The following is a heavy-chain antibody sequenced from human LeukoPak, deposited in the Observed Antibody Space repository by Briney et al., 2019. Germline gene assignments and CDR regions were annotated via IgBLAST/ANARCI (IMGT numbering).Heavy chain of an antibody. D-gene: IGHD2-15*01. CDR2: ISNNGGYT. Sequence: GGSLRLSCAASGFTFSSYALSWVRQAPGKGLEWVSAISNNGGYTYYADSVQGRFTISRDNSKSTLCLQMNSLRAEDTAVYYCAKQLGYCSDGSCYFPYWGQGTLVTVSS. J-gene: IGHJ4*02. CDR3: AKQLGYCSDGSCYFPY. V-gene: IGHV3-23*01. CDR1: GFTFSSYA.